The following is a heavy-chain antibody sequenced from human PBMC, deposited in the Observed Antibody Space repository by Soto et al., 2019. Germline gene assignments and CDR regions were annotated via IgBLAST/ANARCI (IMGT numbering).Heavy chain of an antibody. CDR1: GFTFSSYG. CDR2: ISYDGSNK. J-gene: IGHJ3*02. V-gene: IGHV3-30*18. CDR3: AKETSSGWYGWPFDI. D-gene: IGHD6-19*01. Sequence: PGGSLRLSCAASGFTFSSYGMHWVRQAPGQGLEWVAVISYDGSNKYYADSVKGRFTISRDNSKNTLYLQMNSLRAEDTAVYYCAKETSSGWYGWPFDIWGQGTMVTVSS.